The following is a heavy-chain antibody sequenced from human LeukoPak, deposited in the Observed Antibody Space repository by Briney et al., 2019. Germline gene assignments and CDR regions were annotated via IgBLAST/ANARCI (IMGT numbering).Heavy chain of an antibody. V-gene: IGHV3-30-3*01. J-gene: IGHJ4*02. CDR3: ARDYRYYDSSGYYSFDY. CDR2: ISYDGSNK. Sequence: GGSLRLSCAASGFTFNSYAMHWVRQAPGKGLEWVAVISYDGSNKYYADSVKGRFTISRDNSKNTLYLQMNSLRDEDTAVYYCARDYRYYDSSGYYSFDYWGQGTLVTVSS. D-gene: IGHD3-22*01. CDR1: GFTFNSYA.